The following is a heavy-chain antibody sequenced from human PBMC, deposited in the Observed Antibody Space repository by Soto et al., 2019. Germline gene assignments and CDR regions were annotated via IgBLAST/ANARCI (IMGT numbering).Heavy chain of an antibody. D-gene: IGHD2-2*01. J-gene: IGHJ5*02. CDR3: ARGGALAGYSSSTSCYLVGSWFDP. V-gene: IGHV1-8*01. CDR1: GYTFTSYD. CDR2: MNPNSGNT. Sequence: ASVKVSCKASGYTFTSYDINWARQATGQGLEWMGWMNPNSGNTGYAQKFQGRVTMTRNTSISTAYMELSSLRSEDTAVYYCARGGALAGYSSSTSCYLVGSWFDPWGQGTLVTVSS.